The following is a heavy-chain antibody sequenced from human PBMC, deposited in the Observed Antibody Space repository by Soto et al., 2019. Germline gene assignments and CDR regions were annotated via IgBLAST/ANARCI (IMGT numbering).Heavy chain of an antibody. CDR1: GGTFSSCA. D-gene: IGHD6-13*01. CDR3: ARSWYSSILYYYYGMDV. J-gene: IGHJ6*02. V-gene: IGHV1-69*13. Sequence: SVKVSCKASGGTFSSCAISWVRQAPGQGLEWMGGIIPIFGTANYAQKFQGRVTITADESTSTAYMELSSLRSEDTAVYYCARSWYSSILYYYYGMDVWGQGTTVTVSS. CDR2: IIPIFGTA.